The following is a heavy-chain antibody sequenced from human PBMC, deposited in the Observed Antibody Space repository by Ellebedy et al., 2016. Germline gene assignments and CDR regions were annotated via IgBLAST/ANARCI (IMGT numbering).Heavy chain of an antibody. CDR3: ARVSRYDILTGYYTRFDY. D-gene: IGHD3-9*01. CDR2: IKHDGSEK. V-gene: IGHV3-7*01. J-gene: IGHJ4*02. Sequence: GGSLRLSXAASGFTFSSHWMSWVRQPPGKGLEWVATIKHDGSEKYYVDSVKGRFTISRDNAKNSLYLQMNSLRAEDTAVYYCARVSRYDILTGYYTRFDYWGQGTLVTVSS. CDR1: GFTFSSHW.